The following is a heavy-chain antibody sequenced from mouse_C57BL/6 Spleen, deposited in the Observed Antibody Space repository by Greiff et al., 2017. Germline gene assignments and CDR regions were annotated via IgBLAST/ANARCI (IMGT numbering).Heavy chain of an antibody. D-gene: IGHD2-1*01. CDR1: GYSFTGYY. J-gene: IGHJ3*01. Sequence: VQLKQSGPELVKPGASVKISCKASGYSFTGYYMNWVKQSPEKSLEWIGVINPSTGGNTSNQKFKAKATLTVDKSSSTAYLQLEHLTSEGAAVYYCARGRGNRWFAYWGQGTLVTVSA. CDR2: INPSTGGN. V-gene: IGHV1-42*01. CDR3: ARGRGNRWFAY.